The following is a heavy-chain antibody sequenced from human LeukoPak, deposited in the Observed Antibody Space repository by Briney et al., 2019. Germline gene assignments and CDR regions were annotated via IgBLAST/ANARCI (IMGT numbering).Heavy chain of an antibody. J-gene: IGHJ6*03. CDR2: IYYSGGT. CDR1: GGSISSSSYY. D-gene: IGHD3-22*01. CDR3: ARIYYDSSGYYYYYYMDV. V-gene: IGHV4-39*07. Sequence: PSETLSLTCTVSGGSISSSSYYWGWIRQPPGKGLEWIGSIYYSGGTYYNPSLKSRVTISVDTSKNQFSLKLSSVTAADTAVYYCARIYYDSSGYYYYYYMDVRGKGTTVTVSS.